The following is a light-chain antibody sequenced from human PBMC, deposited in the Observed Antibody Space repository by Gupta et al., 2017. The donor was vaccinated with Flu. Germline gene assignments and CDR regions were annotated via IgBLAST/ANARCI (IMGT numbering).Light chain of an antibody. CDR3: QAWDRSTAV. CDR2: QAT. Sequence: SYELTQPSSVSVSPGQTASLTCSGDKLGNKYTSWYQQRPGQSPVLVIYQATKRPSGIPERFSGSNSGNTATLIISGTQAMDEADYFCQAWDRSTAVFGGGTKLTVL. J-gene: IGLJ3*02. CDR1: KLGNKY. V-gene: IGLV3-1*01.